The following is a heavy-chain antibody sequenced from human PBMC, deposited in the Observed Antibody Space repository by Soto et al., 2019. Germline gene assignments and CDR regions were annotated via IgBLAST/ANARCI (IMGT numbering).Heavy chain of an antibody. CDR3: ARGEDAFFYYGLDV. Sequence: LSLTCTVSGGSITSSYWSWIRRPPGKGLEWIAYIYDTGISGYTPSTSYNPSLKSRVTMSVDTSKSQFSLKLTSVAAADTAVYYRARGEDAFFYYGLDVWGQGITVTVSS. V-gene: IGHV4-59*01. CDR1: GGSITSSY. J-gene: IGHJ6*02. CDR2: IYDTGISGYTPST.